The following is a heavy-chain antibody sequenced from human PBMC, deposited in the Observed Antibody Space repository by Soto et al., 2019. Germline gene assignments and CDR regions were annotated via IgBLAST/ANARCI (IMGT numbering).Heavy chain of an antibody. Sequence: PGESLRLSCTASGFNFSRFWTHWVRQVPGRGLVWVAHINSDGSRTSYADSVKGRFTISRDNAKNTLYLQMNSLRVEDTAVYYCARDLSSCSSARCYSFYYGMDVWGQGTTVTVSS. CDR1: GFNFSRFW. CDR3: ARDLSSCSSARCYSFYYGMDV. J-gene: IGHJ6*02. D-gene: IGHD2-2*01. CDR2: INSDGSRT. V-gene: IGHV3-74*01.